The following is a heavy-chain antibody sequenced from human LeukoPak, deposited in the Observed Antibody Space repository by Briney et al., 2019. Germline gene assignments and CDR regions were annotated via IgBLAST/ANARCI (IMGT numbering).Heavy chain of an antibody. CDR3: ARETYYYDSSGYYKFDY. CDR2: ISAYNGNT. D-gene: IGHD3-22*01. Sequence: GASVKVSCKASGYTFTSYGISWVRQAPGQGLECMGWISAYNGNTNYAQKLQGRVTMTTDTSTSTAYMELRSLRSDDTAVYYCARETYYYDSSGYYKFDYWGQGTLVTVSS. V-gene: IGHV1-18*01. J-gene: IGHJ4*02. CDR1: GYTFTSYG.